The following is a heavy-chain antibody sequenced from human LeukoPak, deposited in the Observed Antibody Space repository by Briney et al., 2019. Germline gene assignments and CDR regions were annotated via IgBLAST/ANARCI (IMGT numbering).Heavy chain of an antibody. V-gene: IGHV3-11*04. CDR1: GLTFSDYY. Sequence: GGSLRLSCAASGLTFSDYYMSWIRQAPGKGLEWVSYISSSGSTIYYADSVKGRFTISRDNAKNSLYLQMNSLGLEDTAVYYCARDGPWPYSSAWSDYWGQGTLVTVSS. D-gene: IGHD6-13*01. J-gene: IGHJ4*02. CDR3: ARDGPWPYSSAWSDY. CDR2: ISSSGSTI.